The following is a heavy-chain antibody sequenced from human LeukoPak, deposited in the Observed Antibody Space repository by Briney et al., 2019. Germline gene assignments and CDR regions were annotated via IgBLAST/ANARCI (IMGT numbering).Heavy chain of an antibody. CDR3: ARDVSYSSSSEFDY. D-gene: IGHD6-6*01. CDR1: GYTFTGYY. CDR2: INPNSGGT. V-gene: IGHV1-2*06. Sequence: ASVKVSCKASGYTFTGYYMHWVRQAPGQGLEWMGRINPNSGGTNYAQKFQGRVTMTRDTSISTAYMELSRLRSDDTAVYYCARDVSYSSSSEFDYWGQGTLVTVPS. J-gene: IGHJ4*02.